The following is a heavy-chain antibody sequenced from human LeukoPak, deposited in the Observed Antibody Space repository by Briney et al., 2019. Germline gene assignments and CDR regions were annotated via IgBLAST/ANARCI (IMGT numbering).Heavy chain of an antibody. V-gene: IGHV3-9*01. Sequence: GGSLRLSCAASGFTFDDYAMHWVRQAPGKGLEWVSGISWNSGSIGYADSVKGRFTISRDNAKNSLYLQMNSLRAEDTALYYCVREYFEDPNQLDYWGQGTLVTVSS. CDR2: ISWNSGSI. CDR1: GFTFDDYA. CDR3: VREYFEDPNQLDY. D-gene: IGHD3-9*01. J-gene: IGHJ4*02.